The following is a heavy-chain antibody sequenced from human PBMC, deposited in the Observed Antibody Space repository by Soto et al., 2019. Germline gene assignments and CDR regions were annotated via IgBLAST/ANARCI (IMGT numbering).Heavy chain of an antibody. CDR1: GYTFTSYG. D-gene: IGHD6-19*01. CDR3: ARGHSSGWSLTPFFYYYGMDV. J-gene: IGHJ6*02. Sequence: ASVKVSCKASGYTFTSYGISWVRQAPGQGLEWMGWISAYNGDTNYAQKLQGRVTMTTDTSTSTAYMELRSLRSDDTAVYYCARGHSSGWSLTPFFYYYGMDVWGQGTTVTVSS. CDR2: ISAYNGDT. V-gene: IGHV1-18*01.